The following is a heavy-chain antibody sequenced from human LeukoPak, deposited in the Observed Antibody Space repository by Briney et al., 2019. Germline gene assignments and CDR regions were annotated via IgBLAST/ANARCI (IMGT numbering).Heavy chain of an antibody. CDR3: AKRSAAANYYFDY. CDR1: GFTFSSYG. Sequence: GGSLRLSCAASGFTFSSYGMSWVRQAPGKGLEWVSTISNSGGSTYYADSVKGRFTISRDNSKNTLYLQMNSLRAEDTAVYYCAKRSAAANYYFDYWGQGTLVTVSS. CDR2: ISNSGGST. J-gene: IGHJ4*02. V-gene: IGHV3-23*01. D-gene: IGHD6-13*01.